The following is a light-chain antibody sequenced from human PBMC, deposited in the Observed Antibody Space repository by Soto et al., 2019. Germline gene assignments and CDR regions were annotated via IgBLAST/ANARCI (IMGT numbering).Light chain of an antibody. J-gene: IGKJ4*01. Sequence: DIQMTQSPSSLSASVGDIVTITCRASQGISNYLAWYQQKPGKVPKLLIYAASTLQSVVPSRFSGSGSGTEFTLTISSPLPEEAANYCCQKYNSAPLTFGGGTKVEIK. CDR2: AAS. CDR1: QGISNY. V-gene: IGKV1-27*01. CDR3: QKYNSAPLT.